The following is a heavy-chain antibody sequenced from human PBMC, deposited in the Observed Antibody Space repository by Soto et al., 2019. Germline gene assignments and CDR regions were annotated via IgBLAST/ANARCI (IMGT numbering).Heavy chain of an antibody. J-gene: IGHJ6*01. D-gene: IGHD3-9*01. CDR1: GYSFTSYW. CDR2: IYPGDSDT. V-gene: IGHV5-51*01. Sequence: PGESLKISCKGSGYSFTSYWIGWVRQMPGKGLEWMGIIYPGDSDTRYSPSFQGQVTISADKSISTAYLQWSSLKASDTAMYYCARHQLRTGCKCDIFSPYGMDVWGQGTTVTVSS. CDR3: ARHQLRTGCKCDIFSPYGMDV.